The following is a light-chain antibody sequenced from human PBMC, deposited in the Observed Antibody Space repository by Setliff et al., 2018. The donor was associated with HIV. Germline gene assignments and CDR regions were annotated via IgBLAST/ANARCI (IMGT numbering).Light chain of an antibody. CDR3: CSYTSSSTRL. J-gene: IGLJ1*01. CDR2: DVS. Sequence: QSALAQPASVSGSPGQSIPISCTGTSNDIGGYSYVSWYQQYPGKAPKMMIYDVSKRPSGVSNRFSASKAGNMASLTISGLQPEDEADYYCCSYTSSSTRLFGTGTKVTVL. CDR1: SNDIGGYSY. V-gene: IGLV2-14*03.